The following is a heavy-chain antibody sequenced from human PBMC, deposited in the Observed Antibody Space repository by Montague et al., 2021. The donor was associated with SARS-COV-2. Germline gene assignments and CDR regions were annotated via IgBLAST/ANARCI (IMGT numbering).Heavy chain of an antibody. CDR2: IYYSGST. V-gene: IGHV4-59*01. CDR1: GGSINSYY. CDR3: ARVFPRWLQFDPYFDY. J-gene: IGHJ4*02. Sequence: SETLSLTCTVSGGSINSYYWSWIRQPPGKGLEWIVYIYYSGSTNXNPSLKSRVTISVDTSKNQFSLKLSSVTAADTAVYYCARVFPRWLQFDPYFDYWGQGTLVTVSS. D-gene: IGHD5-24*01.